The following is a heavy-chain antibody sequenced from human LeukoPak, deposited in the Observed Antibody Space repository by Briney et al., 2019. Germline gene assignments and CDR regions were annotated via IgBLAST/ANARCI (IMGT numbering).Heavy chain of an antibody. J-gene: IGHJ6*02. CDR1: GYTFTSYS. CDR2: ISTYNGNT. Sequence: GASVKVSCKASGYTFTSYSISWVRQAPGQGFEWMGWISTYNGNTYYARSLQGRVTMTTDTSAKTAYMELRSLGSDDTAVYYCAGSQWLTSYYYYGMDVWGQGSTVTVS. V-gene: IGHV1-18*01. D-gene: IGHD6-19*01. CDR3: AGSQWLTSYYYYGMDV.